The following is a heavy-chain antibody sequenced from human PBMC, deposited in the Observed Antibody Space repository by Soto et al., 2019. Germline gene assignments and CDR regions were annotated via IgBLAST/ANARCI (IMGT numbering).Heavy chain of an antibody. CDR1: GFTFSTYA. Sequence: GGSLRLSCAASGFTFSTYAMTWVRQAPGKGLEWVSIISSSGDATYYLDSVKGRFTISRDNSRNTLHLQMNSLRAEDAAVYYCAKTLPRTQQLVLLAWDYWGQGTLVTVSS. D-gene: IGHD6-13*01. V-gene: IGHV3-23*01. J-gene: IGHJ4*02. CDR3: AKTLPRTQQLVLLAWDY. CDR2: ISSSGDAT.